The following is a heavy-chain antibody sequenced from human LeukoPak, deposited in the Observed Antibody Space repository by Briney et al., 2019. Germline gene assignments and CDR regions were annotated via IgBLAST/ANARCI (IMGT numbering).Heavy chain of an antibody. V-gene: IGHV4-61*02. D-gene: IGHD6-19*01. CDR3: ARDGRWGSGWCDYYYMDV. J-gene: IGHJ6*03. Sequence: SETLSLTCTVSGGSISSGSYYWSWIRQPAGKGLEWIGRIYTSGSTNYNPSLKSRVTISVDTSKNQFSLKLSSVTAADTAVYYCARDGRWGSGWCDYYYMDVWGKGTTVTVSS. CDR2: IYTSGST. CDR1: GGSISSGSYY.